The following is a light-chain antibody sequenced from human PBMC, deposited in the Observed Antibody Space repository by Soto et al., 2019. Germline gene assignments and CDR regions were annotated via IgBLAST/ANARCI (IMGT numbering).Light chain of an antibody. Sequence: EIVLTQSPGTLSLSPGERATLSCRASQTVGNNYLAWYQQKPGQTPRLLIHGASNRATGIPDRISGSGSGTDFTLFISILEPEDFAVYYCQQYASSPLTFGGGTKVEIK. CDR3: QQYASSPLT. V-gene: IGKV3-20*01. J-gene: IGKJ4*01. CDR1: QTVGNNY. CDR2: GAS.